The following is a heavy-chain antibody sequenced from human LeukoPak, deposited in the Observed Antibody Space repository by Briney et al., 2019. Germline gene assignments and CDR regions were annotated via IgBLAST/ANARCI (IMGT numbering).Heavy chain of an antibody. V-gene: IGHV6-1*01. CDR2: TYYRSKWYN. Sequence: SQTLSLTCAISGDGLSTKRAAWNWIRQSPSRGLEWLGRTYYRSKWYNDYAVSVESRITINPDTSKNQFSLQLNSVTPEDTAVYYCARYDWGYYKYYGLDVWGQGTTVTVSS. CDR1: GDGLSTKRAA. J-gene: IGHJ6*02. CDR3: ARYDWGYYKYYGLDV. D-gene: IGHD3-16*01.